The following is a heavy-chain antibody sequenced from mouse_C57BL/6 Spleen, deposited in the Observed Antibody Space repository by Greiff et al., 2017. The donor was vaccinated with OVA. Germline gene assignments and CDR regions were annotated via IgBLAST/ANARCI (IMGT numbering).Heavy chain of an antibody. D-gene: IGHD1-2*01. CDR2: IYPGDGDT. CDR1: GYAFSSYW. CDR3: ARWEGRRGIDY. V-gene: IGHV1-80*01. Sequence: VQGVESGAELVKPGASVKISCKASGYAFSSYWMNWVKQRPGKGLEWIGQIYPGDGDTNYNAKFKGKATLTADKSSSTAYMQLSSLTSEDSAVYFCARWEGRRGIDYWGQGTTLTVSS. J-gene: IGHJ2*01.